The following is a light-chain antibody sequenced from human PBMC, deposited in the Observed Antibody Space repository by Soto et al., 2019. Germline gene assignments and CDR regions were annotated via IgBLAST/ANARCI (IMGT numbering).Light chain of an antibody. J-gene: IGLJ3*02. CDR1: SSDVGGYNY. V-gene: IGLV2-14*01. CDR2: DVS. CDR3: SSYTSSSTWV. Sequence: QSVLTQAASVSESPGQSITISCTGTSSDVGGYNYVSWYQQQPGKAPKLMIYDVSNRPSGVSNRFSGSKSGNTASLTISGLQAEDEADYYCSSYTSSSTWVFGGGTQLTVL.